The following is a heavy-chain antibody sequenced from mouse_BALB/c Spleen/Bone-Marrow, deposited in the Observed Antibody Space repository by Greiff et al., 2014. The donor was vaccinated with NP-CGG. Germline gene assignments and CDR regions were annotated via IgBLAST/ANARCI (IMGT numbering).Heavy chain of an antibody. V-gene: IGHV1-14*01. CDR1: GYTFTSYV. CDR3: ARKDYCNYGWYFEV. D-gene: IGHD2-1*01. CDR2: INPYNDGT. Sequence: EVQLQQSGPELVKPGASVKMSCKASGYTFTSYVMHWVKQKPGQGLEWIGYINPYNDGTKYNEKFKGKATLTSDRSSSTAYVELSSLTSEDSAVYYCARKDYCNYGWYFEVWGAGTTVTVSS. J-gene: IGHJ1*01.